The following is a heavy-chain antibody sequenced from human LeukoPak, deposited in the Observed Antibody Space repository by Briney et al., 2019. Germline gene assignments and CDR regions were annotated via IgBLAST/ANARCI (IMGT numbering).Heavy chain of an antibody. D-gene: IGHD3-16*02. V-gene: IGHV5-51*01. CDR3: ASIRSLGDLSLFY. CDR2: IYPGDSDT. J-gene: IGHJ4*02. CDR1: GYSFTGYW. Sequence: LGESLKISCKGSGYSFTGYWIGWVRQMPGKGLEWMGIIYPGDSDTRYSPSFQGQVTISADKSISSAYLQWSSLKASDTAMYFCASIRSLGDLSLFYWGQGTLVTVSS.